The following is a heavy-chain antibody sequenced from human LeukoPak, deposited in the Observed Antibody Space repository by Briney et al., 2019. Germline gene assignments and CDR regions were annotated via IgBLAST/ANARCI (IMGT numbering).Heavy chain of an antibody. Sequence: GGSLRLSCAASGFTFSSSGMTWVRQAPGKGLEWVAAISDSTGSTQYADAVRGRFTISRDTYKHTIHLQMDSLRADDTAVYYCAKEVGYYGLGRFPDWGQGNPVTVSS. V-gene: IGHV3-23*01. CDR3: AKEVGYYGLGRFPD. CDR1: GFTFSSSG. D-gene: IGHD3-10*01. J-gene: IGHJ4*02. CDR2: ISDSTGST.